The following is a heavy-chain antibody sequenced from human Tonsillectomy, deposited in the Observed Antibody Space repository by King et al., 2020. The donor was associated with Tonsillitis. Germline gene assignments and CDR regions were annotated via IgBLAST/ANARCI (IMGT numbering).Heavy chain of an antibody. CDR3: AREVLMEIVGGYLSY. V-gene: IGHV1-2*02. J-gene: IGHJ4*02. D-gene: IGHD2-8*01. CDR2: INPNSGGT. Sequence: QLVQSGAEVKKPGASVKVSCKASGYTFTDYYIHWVRQAPGQGLEWMGWINPNSGGTNYVQKFQGRVTMTRDKSISTAYMELSRLRSDDTAVYYCAREVLMEIVGGYLSYWGQGTLVTASS. CDR1: GYTFTDYY.